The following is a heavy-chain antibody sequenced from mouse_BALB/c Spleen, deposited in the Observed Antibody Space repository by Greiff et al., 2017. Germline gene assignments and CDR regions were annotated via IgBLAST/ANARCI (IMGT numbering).Heavy chain of an antibody. J-gene: IGHJ3*01. CDR3: ARYDGYYEIFAY. V-gene: IGHV1-7*01. CDR1: GYTFTSYW. D-gene: IGHD2-3*01. Sequence: VQLQQSGAELAKPGASVKMSCKASGYTFTSYWMHWVKQRPGQGLEWIGYINPSTGYTEYNQKFKDKATLTADKSSSTAYMQLSSLTSEDSAVYYCARYDGYYEIFAYWGQGTLVTVSA. CDR2: INPSTGYT.